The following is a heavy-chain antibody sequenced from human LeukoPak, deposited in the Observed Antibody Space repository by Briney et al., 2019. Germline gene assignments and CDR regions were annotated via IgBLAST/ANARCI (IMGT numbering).Heavy chain of an antibody. D-gene: IGHD1-26*01. V-gene: IGHV3-9*01. J-gene: IGHJ4*02. Sequence: PGRSLRLSCAASGFTFDDYAMHWVRQAPGKGLEWVTGISWNSGSIGYADSVKGRFTISRDNAKNSLYLQMNSLRAEDTALYYCAKDRGSGSYRTFDYWGQGTLVTVSS. CDR2: ISWNSGSI. CDR1: GFTFDDYA. CDR3: AKDRGSGSYRTFDY.